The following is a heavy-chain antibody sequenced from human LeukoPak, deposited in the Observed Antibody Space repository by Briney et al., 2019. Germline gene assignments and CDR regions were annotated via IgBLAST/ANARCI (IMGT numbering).Heavy chain of an antibody. V-gene: IGHV3-11*04. CDR3: AVVVVAATLDY. J-gene: IGHJ4*02. Sequence: PGGSLRLSCAASGFTFSDYYMSWIRQAPGKGLEWVSYISSSGSTIYYADSVRGRFTISRDNAKNSLYLQMNSLRAEDTAVYYCAVVVVAATLDYWGQGTLVTVSS. CDR1: GFTFSDYY. CDR2: ISSSGSTI. D-gene: IGHD2-15*01.